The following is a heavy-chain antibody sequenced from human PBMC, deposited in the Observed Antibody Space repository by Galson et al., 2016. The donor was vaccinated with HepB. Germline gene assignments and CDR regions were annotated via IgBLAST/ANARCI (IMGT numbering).Heavy chain of an antibody. CDR1: GGSISTGNYY. Sequence: LSLTCTVSGGSISTGNYYWSWIRQPAGKGLEWIGRIYTSGSTNYSPSLNSRVTISVDTSKNQFSLKLTSVTAADTAVYYCARRGYGYTYGNNWFDPWGQGTLVTVSS. J-gene: IGHJ5*02. D-gene: IGHD5-18*01. V-gene: IGHV4-61*02. CDR2: IYTSGST. CDR3: ARRGYGYTYGNNWFDP.